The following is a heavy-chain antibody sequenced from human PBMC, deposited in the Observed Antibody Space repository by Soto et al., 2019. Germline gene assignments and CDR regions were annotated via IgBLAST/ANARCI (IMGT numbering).Heavy chain of an antibody. Sequence: EVQLVESGGGLVQPGGSLRLSCAASGFTFSVYSMNWIRQAPGKGLQWVSYMTSDMKTIHYADSVKGRFTISRDNAKNLVYLQMTSLRAEDTAVYYCARSVEGHFDYWGQGALVTVSS. D-gene: IGHD6-19*01. CDR1: GFTFSVYS. V-gene: IGHV3-48*04. J-gene: IGHJ4*02. CDR2: MTSDMKTI. CDR3: ARSVEGHFDY.